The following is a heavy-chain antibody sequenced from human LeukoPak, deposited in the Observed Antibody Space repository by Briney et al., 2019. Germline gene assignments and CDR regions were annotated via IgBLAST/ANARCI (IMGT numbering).Heavy chain of an antibody. CDR1: GFTFSSYA. CDR2: ISGSGGST. CDR3: AKSYTIFGVVQSPFDY. V-gene: IGHV3-23*01. J-gene: IGHJ4*02. D-gene: IGHD3-3*01. Sequence: PGGSLRLSCAASGFTFSSYAMSWVRQAPGKGLEWVSAISGSGGSTYYADSVKGRFTISRDNSKNTLYLQMNSLRAEDTAVYYCAKSYTIFGVVQSPFDYWGQGTLVTVSS.